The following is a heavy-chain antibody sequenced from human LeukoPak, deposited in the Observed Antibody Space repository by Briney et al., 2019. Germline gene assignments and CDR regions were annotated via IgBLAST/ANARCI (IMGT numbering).Heavy chain of an antibody. V-gene: IGHV7-4-1*02. D-gene: IGHD3-10*01. CDR2: INTNTGNP. CDR1: GYTFTSYA. CDR3: ARPHDYGSGSFAFWFDP. Sequence: ASVNVSCKASGYTFTSYAMNWVRQAPGQGLEWMGWINTNTGNPTYAQGFTGRFVFSLDTSVSTAYLQISSLKAEDTAVYYCARPHDYGSGSFAFWFDPWGQGTLVTVSS. J-gene: IGHJ5*02.